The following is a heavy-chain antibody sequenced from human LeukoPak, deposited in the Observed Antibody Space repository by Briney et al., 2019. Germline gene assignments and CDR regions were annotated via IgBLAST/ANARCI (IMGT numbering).Heavy chain of an antibody. J-gene: IGHJ6*03. CDR1: GGTFSSYA. V-gene: IGHV1-69*13. CDR3: AKEENGWYSYYYYYMDV. D-gene: IGHD6-19*01. Sequence: ASVKVSCKASGGTFSSYAISWVRQAPGQGLEWMGGIIPIFGTANYAQKFQGRVTITADESTSTAYMELSSLRSEDTAVYYCAKEENGWYSYYYYYMDVWGKGTTVTVSS. CDR2: IIPIFGTA.